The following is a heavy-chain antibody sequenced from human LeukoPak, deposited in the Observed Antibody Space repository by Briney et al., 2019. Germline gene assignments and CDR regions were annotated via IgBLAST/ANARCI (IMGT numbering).Heavy chain of an antibody. J-gene: IGHJ4*02. CDR2: TKQDGSEK. CDR3: ARVRGSQSFDY. Sequence: GGSLRLSCAASGFTFTSYWMTWVRQAPGKGLEWVANTKQDGSEKYYVDSVKGRFTISRDNAKNSLYLQMDRLRVEDTAVYYCARVRGSQSFDYWGQGTLVTVSS. D-gene: IGHD1-26*01. CDR1: GFTFTSYW. V-gene: IGHV3-7*01.